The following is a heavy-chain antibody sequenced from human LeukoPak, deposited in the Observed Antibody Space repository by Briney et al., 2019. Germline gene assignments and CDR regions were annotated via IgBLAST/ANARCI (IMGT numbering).Heavy chain of an antibody. J-gene: IGHJ5*02. CDR2: IRSKAYGGTT. CDR1: GFTFGDYA. CDR3: TRARYCSGGSCYWAAHGWFDP. D-gene: IGHD2-15*01. V-gene: IGHV3-49*01. Sequence: GGSLRLSCTASGFTFGDYAMSWFRQAPGKGLEWVGFIRSKAYGGTTEYAASVKGRFTISRDGSKSIAYLQMNSLKTEDTAVYYCTRARYCSGGSCYWAAHGWFDPWGQGTLVTVSS.